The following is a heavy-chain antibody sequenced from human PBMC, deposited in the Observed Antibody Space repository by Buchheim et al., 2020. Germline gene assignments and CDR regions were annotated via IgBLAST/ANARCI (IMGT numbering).Heavy chain of an antibody. CDR2: MNPNSGNT. CDR3: ARVRVERYFDWSLNYYYGMDV. CDR1: GYTFTSYD. D-gene: IGHD3-9*01. V-gene: IGHV1-8*01. J-gene: IGHJ6*02. Sequence: QVQLVQSGAEVKKPGASVKVSCKASGYTFTSYDINWVRQATGQGLEWMGWMNPNSGNTGYAQKFQGRVTMTRNTSISTAYMELSSLRSEDTAVYYCARVRVERYFDWSLNYYYGMDVWGQGTT.